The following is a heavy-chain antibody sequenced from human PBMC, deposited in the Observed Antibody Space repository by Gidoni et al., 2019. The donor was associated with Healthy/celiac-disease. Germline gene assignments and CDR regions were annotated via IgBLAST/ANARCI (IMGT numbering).Heavy chain of an antibody. J-gene: IGHJ4*02. CDR2: VDLDDDK. V-gene: IGHV2-70*15. CDR1: GFSLSTSGMC. CDR3: ARIQVPDPFIDF. Sequence: QVTLRESGPALVKPTQTLTLTCTFSGFSLSTSGMCVSWIRQPPGKALEWLARVDLDDDKYYSTSLKTRLTISKDTSKNQVVLTMTNMDPVDTATYYCARIQVPDPFIDFWGQGTLVTVSS.